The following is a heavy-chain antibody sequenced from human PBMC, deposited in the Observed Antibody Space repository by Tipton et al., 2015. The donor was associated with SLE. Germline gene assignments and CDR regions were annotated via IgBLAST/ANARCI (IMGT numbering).Heavy chain of an antibody. CDR3: ARGDTYTGPFYFDS. CDR2: IDDSGST. J-gene: IGHJ4*02. V-gene: IGHV4-30-4*01. D-gene: IGHD3-16*01. Sequence: TLSLTCTVSGGSISSGDYCWSWIRQPPGKGLEWIGCIDDSGSTFNNPSLKSRLTISVDTSKNEFSLKLSSVTAADTVVYYCARGDTYTGPFYFDSWGQGTLVTVSS. CDR1: GGSISSGDYC.